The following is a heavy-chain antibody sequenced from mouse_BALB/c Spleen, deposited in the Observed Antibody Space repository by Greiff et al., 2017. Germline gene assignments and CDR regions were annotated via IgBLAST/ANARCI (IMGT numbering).Heavy chain of an antibody. D-gene: IGHD2-3*01. CDR2: INSDGGST. V-gene: IGHV5-2*01. CDR3: AGHDVGFAY. CDR1: EYEFPSYD. Sequence: EVKLVESGGGLVQPGESLKLSCEATEYEFPSYDMPWVRKTPEKRLELVAAINSDGGSTYYPDTMERRFIISRDNTKKTLYLQMSSLRSEDTALYYSAGHDVGFAYWGQGTLVTVSA. J-gene: IGHJ3*01.